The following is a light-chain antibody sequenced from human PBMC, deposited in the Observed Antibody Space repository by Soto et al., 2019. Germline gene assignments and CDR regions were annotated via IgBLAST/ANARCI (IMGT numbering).Light chain of an antibody. V-gene: IGLV2-14*01. CDR2: DVS. CDR3: SSYTGSSTHVV. J-gene: IGLJ2*01. CDR1: NSDVGGYNY. Sequence: QSALTQPASVSGSPGQSITISCTGTNSDVGGYNYVSWYQQHPGKAPKLMISDVSNRPSGVSNRFSGSKSGNPASLTISGLQAEDYADYYCSSYTGSSTHVVFGGGTKLTVL.